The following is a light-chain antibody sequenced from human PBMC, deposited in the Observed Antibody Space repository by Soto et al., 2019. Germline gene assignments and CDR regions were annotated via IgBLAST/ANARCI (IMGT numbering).Light chain of an antibody. CDR3: QQYGSSAPYT. V-gene: IGKV3-20*01. CDR2: GAS. Sequence: EIVLTLAPGTLSLSPGERATLSCRASQSVSSSYLAWYKQKPGQAPRLLIYGASSSATGIPDRFSGRGAGTDFTLTISRLEPGDGAVYYCQQYGSSAPYTFGQGTELEIK. CDR1: QSVSSSY. J-gene: IGKJ2*01.